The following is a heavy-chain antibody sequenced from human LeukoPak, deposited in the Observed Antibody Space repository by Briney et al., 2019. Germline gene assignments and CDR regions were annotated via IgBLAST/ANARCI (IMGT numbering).Heavy chain of an antibody. D-gene: IGHD3-3*01. CDR3: AKEIRFWSGIWNFDY. Sequence: PGTSLRLACVAFGFSFNTYGMHWVRQAPGKGLDWVAVIWYDGTNANYADSVKGRFTISRDNSKNMLYLQMNSLRAEDTAVYYCAKEIRFWSGIWNFDYWGQGTLVTVSS. V-gene: IGHV3-33*06. CDR1: GFSFNTYG. CDR2: IWYDGTNA. J-gene: IGHJ4*02.